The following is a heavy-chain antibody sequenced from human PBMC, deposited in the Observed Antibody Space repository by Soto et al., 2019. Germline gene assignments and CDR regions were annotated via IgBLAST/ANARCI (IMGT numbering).Heavy chain of an antibody. J-gene: IGHJ4*02. V-gene: IGHV4-4*02. Sequence: SETLSLTCTVSDVSINSNYCWTWVRQPPGKGLEWIAEIYYSGGTSYNPSLKSRVTISTATVYMEVKSLRSDDTAFYYCAREDDLRSGFDYWGQGTLVTVSS. D-gene: IGHD3-3*01. CDR2: IYYSGGT. CDR1: DVSINSNYC. CDR3: AREDDLRSGFDY.